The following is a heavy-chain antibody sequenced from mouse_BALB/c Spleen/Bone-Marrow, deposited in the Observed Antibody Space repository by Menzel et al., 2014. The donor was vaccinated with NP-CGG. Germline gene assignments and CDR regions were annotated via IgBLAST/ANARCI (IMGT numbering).Heavy chain of an antibody. V-gene: IGHV14-3*02. Sequence: VQLQQSGAELVKPGASAKLSCTASGFNIKDTYMHWVKQRPEQGLEWIGRIDPANGNIKYDPKFQGKATITADTSSNTAYLQLSSLTSEDTAVYYCGPYYYGRWFANWGQGTLVTVSA. CDR1: GFNIKDTY. D-gene: IGHD1-1*01. CDR2: IDPANGNI. CDR3: GPYYYGRWFAN. J-gene: IGHJ3*01.